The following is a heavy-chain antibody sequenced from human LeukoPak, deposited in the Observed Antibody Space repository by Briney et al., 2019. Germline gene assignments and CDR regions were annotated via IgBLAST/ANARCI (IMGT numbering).Heavy chain of an antibody. CDR3: ARGWVNKYSSGWYHIDY. Sequence: KPSETLSLTCAVYGGSFSGYYWSWIRQPPGKGLEWIGEINHSGSTNYNPSLKSRVTISVDTSKNQFSLKLSSVTAADTAVYYCARGWVNKYSSGWYHIDYWGQGTLATVSS. CDR1: GGSFSGYY. V-gene: IGHV4-34*01. J-gene: IGHJ4*02. CDR2: INHSGST. D-gene: IGHD6-19*01.